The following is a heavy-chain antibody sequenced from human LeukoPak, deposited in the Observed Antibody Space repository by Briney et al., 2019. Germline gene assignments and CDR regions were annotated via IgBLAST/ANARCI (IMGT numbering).Heavy chain of an antibody. V-gene: IGHV3-23*01. D-gene: IGHD6-13*01. CDR1: GFSFTSYG. CDR2: ISGSSGHNT. CDR3: AKLVDSAGTAY. Sequence: GGSLRLSCAASGFSFTSYGMTWVRQAPGKGLEWVSSISGSSGHNTYYADSVEGRFTISRDNSKNTIYLQMSSLRAEDTATYYCAKLVDSAGTAYWGQGTLVTVSS. J-gene: IGHJ4*02.